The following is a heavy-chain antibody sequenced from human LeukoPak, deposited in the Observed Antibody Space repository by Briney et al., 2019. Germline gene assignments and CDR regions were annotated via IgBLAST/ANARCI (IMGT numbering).Heavy chain of an antibody. CDR3: ARDLGTSTFGDYMDV. CDR1: GFTFSSYW. Sequence: GGSLRLSCAASGFTFSSYWMSWVRQAPGKGLEWVANIKRDGSEKYYVDSVKGRFTISRDNAKNSLYLQMNSLRAEDTAVYYCARDLGTSTFGDYMDVWGKGTTVAISS. V-gene: IGHV3-7*01. J-gene: IGHJ6*03. CDR2: IKRDGSEK. D-gene: IGHD3-3*02.